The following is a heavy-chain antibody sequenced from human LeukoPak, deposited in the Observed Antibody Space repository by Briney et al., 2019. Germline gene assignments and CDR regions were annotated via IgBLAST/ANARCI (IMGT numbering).Heavy chain of an antibody. V-gene: IGHV3-30*03. CDR1: GFTFSSYG. CDR3: AREGGLGRWYFDY. CDR2: ISYDGSNK. Sequence: GGSLRLSCAASGFTFSSYGMHWVRQAPGKGLEWVAVISYDGSNKYYADSVKGRFTISRDNAKNSLYLQMNSLRAEDTAVYYCAREGGLGRWYFDYWGQETLVTVSS. J-gene: IGHJ4*02. D-gene: IGHD7-27*01.